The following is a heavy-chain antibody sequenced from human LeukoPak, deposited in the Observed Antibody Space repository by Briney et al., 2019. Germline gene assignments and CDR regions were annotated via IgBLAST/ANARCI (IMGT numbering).Heavy chain of an antibody. J-gene: IGHJ5*02. CDR2: ISTDNGNT. CDR3: AREVSDGGNYWFDP. CDR1: GYTFTSHG. V-gene: IGHV1-18*01. D-gene: IGHD1-7*01. Sequence: VASVKVSCKGSGYTFTSHGISWVRQAPGQGLEWMGWISTDNGNTNYAQKAQDRVTMTTDTSTNTAFMELRSLRSDDTAVYYCAREVSDGGNYWFDPWGQGTLVTVSS.